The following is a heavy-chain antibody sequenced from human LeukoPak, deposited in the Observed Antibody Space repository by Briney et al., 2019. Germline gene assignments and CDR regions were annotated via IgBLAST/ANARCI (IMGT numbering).Heavy chain of an antibody. J-gene: IGHJ5*02. V-gene: IGHV4-59*08. CDR3: ARHASYGSGSYRFDP. D-gene: IGHD3-10*01. Sequence: SETLSLTCTVSGGSISSYCWSWIRQPPGKGLEWIGYIYYSGSTNYNPSLKSRVTISVDTSKNQFSLKLSSVTAADTAVYYCARHASYGSGSYRFDPWGQGTLVTVSS. CDR1: GGSISSYC. CDR2: IYYSGST.